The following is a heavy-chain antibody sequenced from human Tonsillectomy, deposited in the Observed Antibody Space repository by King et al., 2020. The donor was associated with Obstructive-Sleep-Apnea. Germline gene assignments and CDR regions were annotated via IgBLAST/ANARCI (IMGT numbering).Heavy chain of an antibody. Sequence: VTLKESGPALVKPTQTLTLTCTFSGFSLSTSGMCVSWIRQPPGKALEWLARIDWDEDKYYSTSLKTRLTISKDTSKNQVVLTMTNMDPVDTATYYCARITYYYDSSGYYYFDYWGQGTLVTVSS. CDR3: ARITYYYDSSGYYYFDY. V-gene: IGHV2-70*11. CDR1: GFSLSTSGMC. J-gene: IGHJ4*02. D-gene: IGHD3-22*01. CDR2: IDWDEDK.